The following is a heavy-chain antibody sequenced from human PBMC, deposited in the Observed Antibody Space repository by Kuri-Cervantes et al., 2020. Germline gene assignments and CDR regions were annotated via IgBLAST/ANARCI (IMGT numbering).Heavy chain of an antibody. CDR3: ARGPNSSSWGWAFDI. D-gene: IGHD6-13*01. V-gene: IGHV3-21*04. CDR2: ISSSSSYI. J-gene: IGHJ3*02. CDR1: GFTFSSYS. Sequence: GESLKISCAASGFTFSSYSMNWVRQAPGKGLEWVSSISSSSSYIYYADSAKGRFTISRDNAKNSLYLQMNSLRAEDTAVYYCARGPNSSSWGWAFDIWGQGTMVTVSS.